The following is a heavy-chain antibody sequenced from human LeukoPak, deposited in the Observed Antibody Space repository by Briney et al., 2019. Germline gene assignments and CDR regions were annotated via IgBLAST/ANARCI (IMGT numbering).Heavy chain of an antibody. CDR1: GFTFSNAG. V-gene: IGHV3-15*01. CDR3: TRGRYCSGGSCQTV. Sequence: PGGSLRLSCAASGFTFSNAGMSWVRHARGKGGEWVGRIKSKTDGGTTDYDAHVQGRLTISRDDSKNTLYLQMNSLKTADTAVYYCTRGRYCSGGSCQTVWGQGTLVTVSS. D-gene: IGHD2-15*01. CDR2: IKSKTDGGTT. J-gene: IGHJ4*02.